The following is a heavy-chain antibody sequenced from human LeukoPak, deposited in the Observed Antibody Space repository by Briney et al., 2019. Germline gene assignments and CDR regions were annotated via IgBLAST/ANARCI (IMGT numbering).Heavy chain of an antibody. CDR1: GGSISSSSYY. Sequence: PSKTLSLTCTVSGGSISSSSYYWGWIRQPPGKGLEWIGSIYYSGSTYYNPSLKSRVTISVDTSKNQFSLKLSSVTAADTAVYYCARLYYGDYWYFDLWGRGTLVTVSS. J-gene: IGHJ2*01. V-gene: IGHV4-39*01. CDR3: ARLYYGDYWYFDL. CDR2: IYYSGST. D-gene: IGHD4-17*01.